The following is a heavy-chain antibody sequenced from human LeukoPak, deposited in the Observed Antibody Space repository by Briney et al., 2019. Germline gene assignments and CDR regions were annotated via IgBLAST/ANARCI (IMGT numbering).Heavy chain of an antibody. Sequence: GGSLRLSCAASGFTFSSYEMNWVRQAPGKGLEWVSYISSTGSTIYYADSMKGRFTISRDNAKNSLYLQMNSLRAEDTALYYCARVSDISVAAYFDYWGQGTLVTVSS. J-gene: IGHJ4*02. CDR3: ARVSDISVAAYFDY. CDR2: ISSTGSTI. CDR1: GFTFSSYE. D-gene: IGHD6-19*01. V-gene: IGHV3-48*03.